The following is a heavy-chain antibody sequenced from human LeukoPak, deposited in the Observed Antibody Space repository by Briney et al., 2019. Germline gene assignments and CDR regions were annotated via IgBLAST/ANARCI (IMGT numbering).Heavy chain of an antibody. CDR2: MNPNSGNT. V-gene: IGHV1-8*01. CDR1: GYTFTSYD. D-gene: IGHD3-16*01. Sequence: GASVKVSCKASGYTFTSYDINWVRQATGQGLEWMGWMNPNSGNTGYAQKFQGRVTMTRNTSISTAYMELSSLRSEDTAVYYCARGRGRGMNYYYYMDVWGKGTTVTVSS. J-gene: IGHJ6*03. CDR3: ARGRGRGMNYYYYMDV.